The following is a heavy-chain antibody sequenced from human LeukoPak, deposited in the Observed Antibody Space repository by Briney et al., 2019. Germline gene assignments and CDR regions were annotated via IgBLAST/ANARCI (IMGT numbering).Heavy chain of an antibody. CDR2: ISGSGGST. J-gene: IGHJ4*02. CDR1: GFTFNSYW. D-gene: IGHD6-19*01. Sequence: PGGSLRLSCTASGFTFNSYWMQWFRQDPGKGLEWVSAISGSGGSTYYADSVKGRFTISRDNSKNTLYLQMNSLRAEDTAVYYCARDSDSSGWYTFDYWGQGTLVTVSS. V-gene: IGHV3-23*01. CDR3: ARDSDSSGWYTFDY.